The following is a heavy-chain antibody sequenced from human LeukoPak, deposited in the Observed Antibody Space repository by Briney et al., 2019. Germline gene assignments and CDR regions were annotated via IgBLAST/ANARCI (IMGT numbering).Heavy chain of an antibody. CDR3: AKDERDYYDSSGYPDY. J-gene: IGHJ4*02. D-gene: IGHD3-22*01. CDR2: IRYDGCNK. V-gene: IGHV3-30*02. Sequence: QPGGSLRLSCAASGFTFSSYGMHWVRQAPGKGLEGGAFIRYDGCNKYYADSVKGRFTISRDNSKNTLYLQMNSLRAEDTAVYYCAKDERDYYDSSGYPDYWGQGTLVTVSS. CDR1: GFTFSSYG.